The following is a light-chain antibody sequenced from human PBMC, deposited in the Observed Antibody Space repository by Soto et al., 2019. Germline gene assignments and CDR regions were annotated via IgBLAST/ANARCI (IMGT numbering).Light chain of an antibody. Sequence: DIQMTQSPSSLSASVGDRVTITCRASQSISSYLNWYQQKPGKAPKLLIYAASSLQSGVPSRFXXXGSXXXXXXXXXXXXXXXFATYYCQQSYSTPRTFGQGTKVEIK. V-gene: IGKV1-39*01. CDR3: QQSYSTPRT. CDR1: QSISSY. J-gene: IGKJ1*01. CDR2: AAS.